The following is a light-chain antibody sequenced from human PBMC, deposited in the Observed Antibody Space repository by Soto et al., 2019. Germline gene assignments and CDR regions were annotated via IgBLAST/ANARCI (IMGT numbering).Light chain of an antibody. CDR1: SSDVGGHNY. J-gene: IGLJ2*01. CDR3: SSYAGSNSVV. V-gene: IGLV2-8*01. CDR2: EVS. Sequence: QSVLTQPHSASGSPGQSVTISCSGISSDVGGHNYVSWYQQHPGKAPKLMIYEVSRRPSGVPDRFSGSKSGNTASLTVSGLQAEDEADYYCSSYAGSNSVVFGGGTKLTVL.